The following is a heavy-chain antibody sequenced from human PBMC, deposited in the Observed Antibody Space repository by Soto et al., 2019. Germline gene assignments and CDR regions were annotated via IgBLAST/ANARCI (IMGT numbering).Heavy chain of an antibody. CDR3: ARGRGDGYNQHWYFDL. D-gene: IGHD3-10*01. J-gene: IGHJ2*01. CDR1: GGSFSGYY. Sequence: QVHLQQWGAGLLKPSETLSLTCAVYGGSFSGYYWSWIRQPPGKGQERIGEINHSGSTNYNPSLKSRVSISVGTSNNQFSLKLSSVTAADTAVYYCARGRGDGYNQHWYFDLWGRGTLVTVSS. V-gene: IGHV4-34*01. CDR2: INHSGST.